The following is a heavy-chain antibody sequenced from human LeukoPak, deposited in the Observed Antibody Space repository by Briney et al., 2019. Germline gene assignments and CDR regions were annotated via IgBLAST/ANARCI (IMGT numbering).Heavy chain of an antibody. V-gene: IGHV3-43*02. J-gene: IGHJ4*02. CDR1: VFTFCDYT. D-gene: IGHD3-3*01. Sequence: GGSLRLFCAASVFTFCDYTMHWVPQPPGRGPQWVSLITGDGGTTSYAGSVKGRFTISRDHSKNSLSLPLHGLRNQDAAFHYSPKGRFGAGHYGGKGTLVTVS. CDR2: ITGDGGTT. CDR3: PKGRFGAGHY.